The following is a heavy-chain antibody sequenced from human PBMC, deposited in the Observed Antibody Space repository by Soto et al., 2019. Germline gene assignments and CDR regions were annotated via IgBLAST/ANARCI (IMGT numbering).Heavy chain of an antibody. D-gene: IGHD3-10*01. Sequence: GGSLRLSCAASGFTFSMYAMNWVRQAPGKGLEWVSVISGGGGSTNYADSVKGRFTISRDNSRDTLYLQMNSLRAEDTAVYYCAKLMVRATLWAGFDYWGQGSLVTVSS. CDR3: AKLMVRATLWAGFDY. J-gene: IGHJ4*02. CDR1: GFTFSMYA. V-gene: IGHV3-23*01. CDR2: ISGGGGST.